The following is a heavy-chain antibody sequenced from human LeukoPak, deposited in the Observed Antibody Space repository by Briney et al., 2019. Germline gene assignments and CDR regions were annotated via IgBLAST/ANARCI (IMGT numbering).Heavy chain of an antibody. CDR1: GFTFSSYA. D-gene: IGHD4-11*01. CDR2: IYTSGST. Sequence: GSLRLSCAASGFTFSSYAMSWVRQAPGKGLEWIGRIYTSGSTNYNPSLKSRVTMSVDTSKNQFSLKLSSVTAADTAVYYCALTTVMGYYFDYWGQGTLVTVSS. V-gene: IGHV4-4*07. CDR3: ALTTVMGYYFDY. J-gene: IGHJ4*02.